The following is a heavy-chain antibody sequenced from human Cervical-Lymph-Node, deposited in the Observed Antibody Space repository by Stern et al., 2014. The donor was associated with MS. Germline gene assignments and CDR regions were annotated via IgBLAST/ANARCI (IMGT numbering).Heavy chain of an antibody. J-gene: IGHJ6*02. V-gene: IGHV4-31*03. Sequence: VQLVESGPGLVKPSQTLSVTCTVSGDSIRSGAYHWTWLRQHPGTGLEWIGNIYHSRVTSYNPSLQSRIIISIDTSKNQFSLNLNSVTAADTAVYYCARALGPMNHYYYYKMDVWGQGTTVTVS. D-gene: IGHD1-14*01. CDR3: ARALGPMNHYYYYKMDV. CDR2: IYHSRVT. CDR1: GDSIRSGAYH.